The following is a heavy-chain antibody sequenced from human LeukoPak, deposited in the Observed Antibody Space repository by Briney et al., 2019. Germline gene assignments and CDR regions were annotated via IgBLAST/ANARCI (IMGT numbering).Heavy chain of an antibody. CDR3: ATLNRPYSSGWYPIIN. Sequence: SETLSLTCTVSGGSISSYYWSWIRRPPGKGLEWIGYIYYSGSTNYNPSLKSRVTISVDTSKNQFSLKLSSVTAADTAVYYCATLNRPYSSGWYPIINWGQGTLVTVSS. J-gene: IGHJ4*02. CDR1: GGSISSYY. V-gene: IGHV4-59*01. D-gene: IGHD6-19*01. CDR2: IYYSGST.